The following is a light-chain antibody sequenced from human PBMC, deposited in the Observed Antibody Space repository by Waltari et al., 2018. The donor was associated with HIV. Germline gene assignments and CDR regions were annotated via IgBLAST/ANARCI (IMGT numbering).Light chain of an antibody. CDR3: QHLNSYPPFT. CDR1: QAISSN. CDR2: AAS. J-gene: IGKJ3*01. V-gene: IGKV1-9*01. Sequence: DLQLTQSPSFRSASVGDRVTITCRASQAISSNLAWYQQKPGQAPTLPIYAASSLPSGVPSRFSGSGSGTEFTLTIRSLQPEDFATYYCQHLNSYPPFTFGPGTTVD.